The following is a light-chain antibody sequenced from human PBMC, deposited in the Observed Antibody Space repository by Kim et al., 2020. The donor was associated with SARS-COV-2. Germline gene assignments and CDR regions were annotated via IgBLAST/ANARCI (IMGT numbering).Light chain of an antibody. Sequence: VPPGQRARITCCGGALKKQYAEWYQQKPGQAPVLVIYKDSERPSGIPERFSGSSAGTTVTLTISGVQAEDEADYYCQSADSSGTVVFGGGTQLTVL. CDR1: ALKKQY. CDR3: QSADSSGTVV. CDR2: KDS. V-gene: IGLV3-25*03. J-gene: IGLJ2*01.